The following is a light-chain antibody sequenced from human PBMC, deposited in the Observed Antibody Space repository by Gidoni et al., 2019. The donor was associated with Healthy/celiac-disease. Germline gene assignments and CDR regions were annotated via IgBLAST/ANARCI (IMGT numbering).Light chain of an antibody. V-gene: IGKV1-5*01. J-gene: IGKJ1*01. CDR2: DAS. Sequence: DIQMTQSPSTLSESVGDRVTITCRASQSISSWLAWYQQKPGKAPKLLIDDASSLESGVPSRFSGSGSGTEFTLTISSLQPDDFATYDCQQYNSYSPTFGQGTKVEIK. CDR1: QSISSW. CDR3: QQYNSYSPT.